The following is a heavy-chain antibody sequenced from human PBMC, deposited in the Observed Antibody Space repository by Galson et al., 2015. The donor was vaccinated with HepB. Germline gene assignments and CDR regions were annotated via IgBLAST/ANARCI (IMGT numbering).Heavy chain of an antibody. CDR1: GDSVTSNSAV. Sequence: CAISGDSVTSNSAVWNWIRQSPSRGLEWLGRTYFRAKWHTDYEISVKSRININADISQNQFSLQLSSVTSDDTAVYYCSYGSDVWGQGTTVIVAS. CDR2: TYFRAKWHT. J-gene: IGHJ6*02. D-gene: IGHD4-17*01. CDR3: SYGSDV. V-gene: IGHV6-1*01.